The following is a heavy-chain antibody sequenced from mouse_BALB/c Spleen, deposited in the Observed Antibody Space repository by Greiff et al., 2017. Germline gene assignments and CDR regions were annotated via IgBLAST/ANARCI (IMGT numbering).Heavy chain of an antibody. V-gene: IGHV5-6-3*01. CDR3: ARGGLPHWYFDV. Sequence: EVQLMESGGGLVQPGGSLKLSCAASGFTFSSYGMSWVRQTPDKRLELVATINSNGGSTYYPDSVKGRFTISRDNAKNTLYLQMSSLKSEDTAMYYCARGGLPHWYFDVWGAGTTVTVSS. J-gene: IGHJ1*01. CDR1: GFTFSSYG. CDR2: INSNGGST. D-gene: IGHD2-2*01.